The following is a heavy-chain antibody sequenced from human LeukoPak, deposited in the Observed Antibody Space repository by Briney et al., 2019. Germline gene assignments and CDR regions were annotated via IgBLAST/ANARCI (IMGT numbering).Heavy chain of an antibody. J-gene: IGHJ4*02. CDR3: ARDARGLRAVRGVHIYYFDY. V-gene: IGHV3-30-3*01. Sequence: QPGGSLRLSCAASGFTFSSYAMHWVRQAPGKGLEWVAVISYDGSNKYYADSVKGRFTISRDNSKNTLYLQLNSLRAEDTAVYYCARDARGLRAVRGVHIYYFDYWGQGTLVTVSS. CDR2: ISYDGSNK. D-gene: IGHD3-10*01. CDR1: GFTFSSYA.